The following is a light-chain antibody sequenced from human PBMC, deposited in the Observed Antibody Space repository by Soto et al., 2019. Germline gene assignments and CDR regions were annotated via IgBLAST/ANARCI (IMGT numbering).Light chain of an antibody. CDR2: WAS. J-gene: IGKJ3*01. Sequence: DIVMTQSPDSLAVSLGERATINCKSSQSVLYRSNNKNYLAWYQQKPGQPPKLLIYWASTRESGVPDRFSGSGSGTDFTLTISSLQAEDVAVYYCQQYYSTPFFGPGTKVDIK. V-gene: IGKV4-1*01. CDR1: QSVLYRSNNKNY. CDR3: QQYYSTPF.